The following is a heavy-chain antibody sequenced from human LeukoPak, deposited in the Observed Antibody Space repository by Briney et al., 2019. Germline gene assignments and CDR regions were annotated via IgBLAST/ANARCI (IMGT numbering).Heavy chain of an antibody. D-gene: IGHD6-19*01. CDR1: GYTFTSYA. J-gene: IGHJ3*02. CDR2: INAGNGNT. CDR3: ARVPEYSSGWYGRAFDI. V-gene: IGHV1-3*01. Sequence: ASVKVSCKASGYTFTSYAMHWVRQAPGQRLEWMGWINAGNGNTKYSQKFQGRVPITRDTSASTAYMELSSLRSEDTAVYYCARVPEYSSGWYGRAFDIWGQGTMVTVSS.